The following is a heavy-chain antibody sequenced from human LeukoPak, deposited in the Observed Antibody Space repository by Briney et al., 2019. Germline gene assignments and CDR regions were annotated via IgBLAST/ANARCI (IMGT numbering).Heavy chain of an antibody. D-gene: IGHD5-24*01. Sequence: RSGGSLRLSCAASGFTFSNYWMYWVRQAPGKGPVWVSRIHNDGTGTSYADSVKGRFTISRDNVKNTLYLQMNSLRAEDTAVYYCARRGDGYNNGMDVWGQGTTVTVSS. CDR3: ARRGDGYNNGMDV. CDR1: GFTFSNYW. V-gene: IGHV3-74*01. CDR2: IHNDGTGT. J-gene: IGHJ6*02.